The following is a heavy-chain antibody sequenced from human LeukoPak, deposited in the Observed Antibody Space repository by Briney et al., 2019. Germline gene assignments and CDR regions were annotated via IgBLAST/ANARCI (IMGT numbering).Heavy chain of an antibody. CDR2: IYYSGST. CDR1: GGSISSGGYY. Sequence: SETLSLTCTVSGGSISSGGYYWSWIRQPPGKGLEWIGYIYYSGSTNYNPSLKSRVTISVDTSKNQFSLKLSSVTAADTAVYYCARDGYNLDAFDIWGQGTMVTVSS. J-gene: IGHJ3*02. CDR3: ARDGYNLDAFDI. V-gene: IGHV4-61*08. D-gene: IGHD5-24*01.